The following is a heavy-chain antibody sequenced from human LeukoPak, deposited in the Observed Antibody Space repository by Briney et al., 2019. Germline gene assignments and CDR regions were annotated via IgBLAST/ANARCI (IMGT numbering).Heavy chain of an antibody. V-gene: IGHV4-38-2*02. J-gene: IGHJ4*02. CDR2: IYHSGST. CDR1: GYSISSGYY. Sequence: SETLSLTCTVSGYSISSGYYWGWIRQPPGKGLEWIGSIYHSGSTYYNPSLKSRVTISVDTSKNQFSLKLSSATAADTAVYYCARARITIFGVVIGYFDYWGQGTLVTVSS. CDR3: ARARITIFGVVIGYFDY. D-gene: IGHD3-3*01.